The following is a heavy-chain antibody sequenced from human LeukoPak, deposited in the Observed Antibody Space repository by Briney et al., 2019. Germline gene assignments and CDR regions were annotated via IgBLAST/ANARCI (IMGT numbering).Heavy chain of an antibody. D-gene: IGHD1-26*01. V-gene: IGHV3-23*01. J-gene: IGHJ4*02. CDR1: GFTFSSYA. Sequence: GGSLRHSCAASGFTFSSYAMNWVRQAPGKGLEWASAIRGSGDYTYYADSVKGRFTISRDNSKSTLYLQMNSLRAEDTALYYCAKPRVDGDVSGFGYWGQGTLVIVSS. CDR3: AKPRVDGDVSGFGY. CDR2: IRGSGDYT.